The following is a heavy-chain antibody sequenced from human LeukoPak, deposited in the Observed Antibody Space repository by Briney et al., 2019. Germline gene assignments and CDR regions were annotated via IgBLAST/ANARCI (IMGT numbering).Heavy chain of an antibody. CDR2: FDPEDGET. D-gene: IGHD2-2*01. CDR1: GYTLTELS. CDR3: ATGYVIVPAAPFDY. V-gene: IGHV1-24*01. Sequence: ASVKVSCKVSGYTLTELSMHWVRQAPGKGLEWMGGFDPEDGETIYAQKFQGRVTMTEDTSTDTAYMELSSLRSEDTAVYYCATGYVIVPAAPFDYWGQGTLVTVSS. J-gene: IGHJ4*02.